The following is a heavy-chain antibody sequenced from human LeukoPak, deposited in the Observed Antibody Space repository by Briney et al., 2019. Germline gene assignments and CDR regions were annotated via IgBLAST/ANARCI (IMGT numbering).Heavy chain of an antibody. D-gene: IGHD6-13*01. J-gene: IGHJ4*02. CDR2: INHSGST. V-gene: IGHV4-34*01. CDR3: ARVEQQLARGHD. CDR1: SGSFSGSFSGYY. Sequence: PSETLSLTCAVYSGSFSGSFSGYYWGWIRQPPGKGLEWIGEINHSGSTNYNPSLKSRVTISVDTSKNQFSLKLSSVTAADTAMYYCARVEQQLARGHDWGQGTLVTVSS.